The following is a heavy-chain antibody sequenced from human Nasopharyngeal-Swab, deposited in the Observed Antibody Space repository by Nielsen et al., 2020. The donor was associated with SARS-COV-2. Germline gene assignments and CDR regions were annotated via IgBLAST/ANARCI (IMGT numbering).Heavy chain of an antibody. V-gene: IGHV3-53*01. CDR2: IHADGNT. D-gene: IGHD6-13*01. CDR1: GVTFSTLW. CDR3: ASRGASADPSTRDLPFSRRTFDL. J-gene: IGHJ2*01. Sequence: GGSLRLSCAASGVTFSTLWLSWVRQAPGKGLEWVSTIHADGNTYYADSVRGRFTSSRDNSKNTVSLQMNSLRAEDTAVYYCASRGASADPSTRDLPFSRRTFDLWGRGTLVTVSS.